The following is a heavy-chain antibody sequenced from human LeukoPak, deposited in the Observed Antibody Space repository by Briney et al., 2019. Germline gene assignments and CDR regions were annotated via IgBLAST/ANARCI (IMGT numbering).Heavy chain of an antibody. CDR2: INSDGSST. CDR1: GFTFSSYW. V-gene: IGHV3-74*01. Sequence: GGSQRLSCAASGFTFSSYWMHWVRQAPGKGLVWVSRINSDGSSTSYADSVKGRFTISRDNAKNTLYLQMNSLRAEDTAVYYCARTLYSSGWYFPFDYWGQGTLVTVSS. D-gene: IGHD6-19*01. CDR3: ARTLYSSGWYFPFDY. J-gene: IGHJ4*02.